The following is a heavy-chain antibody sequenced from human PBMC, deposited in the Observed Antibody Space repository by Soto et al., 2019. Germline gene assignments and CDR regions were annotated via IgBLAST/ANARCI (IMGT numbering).Heavy chain of an antibody. J-gene: IGHJ4*02. D-gene: IGHD3-9*01. CDR3: ARHPGYYDILTGYTTYYFDS. CDR2: NYYRGIT. CDR1: GGSISSGGYY. V-gene: IGHV4-31*03. Sequence: PSETLSLTCTVSGGSISSGGYYWTWIRQHPGKGLEWIGYNYYRGITYYNPSLKSRVTISLDTPKNQFSLKLSSVTAADTAVYYCARHPGYYDILTGYTTYYFDSWGQGILVTVSS.